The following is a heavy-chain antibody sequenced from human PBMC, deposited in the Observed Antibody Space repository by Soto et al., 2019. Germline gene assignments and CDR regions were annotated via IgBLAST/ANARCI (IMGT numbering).Heavy chain of an antibody. CDR2: ISSSSSYI. D-gene: IGHD2-8*01. CDR1: GFTFSSYS. Sequence: GGSLRLSCAASGFTFSSYSMNWVRQAPGKGLEWVSSISSSSSYIYYADSVKGRFTISRDNAKNSLYLQMNSLRAEDTAVYYCXRDRPGMLGASHYGMDVWGQGTTVTVSS. J-gene: IGHJ6*02. V-gene: IGHV3-21*01. CDR3: XRDRPGMLGASHYGMDV.